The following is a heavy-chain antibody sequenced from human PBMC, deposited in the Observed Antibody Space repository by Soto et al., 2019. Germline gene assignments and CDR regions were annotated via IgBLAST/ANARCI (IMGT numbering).Heavy chain of an antibody. D-gene: IGHD6-13*01. Sequence: QVQLQESGPGLVRPSQTLSLTCTVSGGSGSRDSFWNWIRQSPGKGLEWIGYVYSSGNTFYSPSLKDRALISLETSKNQFSLKLRSVTAADTAVYYCAADRGNSSSWQLDYWGQGALVTVSS. J-gene: IGHJ4*02. CDR3: AADRGNSSSWQLDY. V-gene: IGHV4-30-4*01. CDR2: VYSSGNT. CDR1: GGSGSRDSF.